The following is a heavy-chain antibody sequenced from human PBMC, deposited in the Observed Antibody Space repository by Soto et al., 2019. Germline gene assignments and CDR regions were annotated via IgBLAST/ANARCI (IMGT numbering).Heavy chain of an antibody. CDR2: IYYSGST. J-gene: IGHJ4*02. D-gene: IGHD3-10*01. Sequence: PSETLSLTCTVSGASMTNYHWNWVRQSAGGGLEYIYYSGSTDYNPSLKSRVTISVDTSKNQFSLRLISVTAADTAVYYCARGYGSGSYQRYYFGYWGQGALVTVSS. CDR1: GASMTNYH. CDR3: ARGYGSGSYQRYYFGY. V-gene: IGHV4-59*01.